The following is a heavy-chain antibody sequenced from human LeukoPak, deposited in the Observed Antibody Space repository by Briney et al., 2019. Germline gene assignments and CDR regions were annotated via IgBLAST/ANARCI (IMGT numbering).Heavy chain of an antibody. D-gene: IGHD3-22*01. CDR3: ARGRGYYYDSSGYTPGGY. CDR1: GFTFSSYS. CDR2: INWNGGST. Sequence: PGGSLRLSCAASGFTFSSYSMNWVRQAPGKGLEWVSGINWNGGSTGYADSVKGRFTISRDNAKNSLYLQMNSLRAEDTALYYCARGRGYYYDSSGYTPGGYWGQGTLVTVSS. J-gene: IGHJ4*02. V-gene: IGHV3-20*04.